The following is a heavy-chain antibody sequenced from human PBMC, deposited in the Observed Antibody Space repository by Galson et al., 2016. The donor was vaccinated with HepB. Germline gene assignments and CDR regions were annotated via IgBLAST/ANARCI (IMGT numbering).Heavy chain of an antibody. CDR3: AKPLKEDYGAPLDY. J-gene: IGHJ4*02. CDR1: GITFSNYG. V-gene: IGHV3-33*06. CDR2: IWNDGSKK. Sequence: SLRLSCAASGITFSNYGMHWVRQAPGKGLEWVALIWNDGSKKYYADSVKGRFTISRDNSKNTLSLQMSSLRAEDTALYYCAKPLKEDYGAPLDYWGQGTQVTVSP. D-gene: IGHD4/OR15-4a*01.